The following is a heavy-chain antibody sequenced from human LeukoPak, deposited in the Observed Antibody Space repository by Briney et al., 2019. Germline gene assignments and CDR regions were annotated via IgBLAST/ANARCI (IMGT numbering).Heavy chain of an antibody. CDR1: GGSFSGYY. J-gene: IGHJ1*01. CDR2: INHRGST. D-gene: IGHD2-2*01. CDR3: AGKLLSKSATFQH. Sequence: SETLSLTCAVYGGSFSGYYWSWIRQPPGKGLEWIGEINHRGSTNNNPSLKSRVTISVATSKNQFSLKLSSVTAADTAVYYCAGKLLSKSATFQHWGQGTLVTVSS. V-gene: IGHV4-34*01.